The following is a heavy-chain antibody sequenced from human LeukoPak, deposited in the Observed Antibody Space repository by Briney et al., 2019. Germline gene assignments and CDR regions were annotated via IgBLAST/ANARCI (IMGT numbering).Heavy chain of an antibody. CDR2: IYYSGST. J-gene: IGHJ5*02. D-gene: IGHD6-13*01. Sequence: SETLSLTCTVSGGSISSSTYYWGWIRQPPGKGLEWIGSIYYSGSTHYNPSLKNRVTISVDTSKNQFSLRLSSVTAADTAVYNCARHLTSSWYPNWFDPWGQGTLVTVSS. CDR3: ARHLTSSWYPNWFDP. CDR1: GGSISSSTYY. V-gene: IGHV4-39*01.